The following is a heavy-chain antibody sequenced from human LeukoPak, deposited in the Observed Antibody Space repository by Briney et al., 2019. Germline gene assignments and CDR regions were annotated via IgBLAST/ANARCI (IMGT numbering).Heavy chain of an antibody. CDR1: GYTFTSYY. CDR3: ARDQMPVSPLINWFDP. D-gene: IGHD2-2*01. J-gene: IGHJ5*02. V-gene: IGHV1-46*01. Sequence: ASVKVSCKASGYTFTSYYMHWVRQAPGQGLEWMGIINPSGGSTSYAQKSQGRVTMTRDTSTSTVYMELSSLRSEDTAVYYCARDQMPVSPLINWFDPWGQGTLVTVSS. CDR2: INPSGGST.